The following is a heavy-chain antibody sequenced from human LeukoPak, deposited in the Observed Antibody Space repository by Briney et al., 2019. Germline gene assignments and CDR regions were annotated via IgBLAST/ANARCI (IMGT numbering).Heavy chain of an antibody. J-gene: IGHJ3*02. Sequence: SVKGSCKASGFTFTSSAVQWVRQARGQRLEWIGWIVVGSGNTNYAQKFQERVTITRDMSTSTAYMELSSLRSEDTAVYYCAADCSSGWSNGRDAFDIWGQGTMVTVSS. V-gene: IGHV1-58*01. D-gene: IGHD6-19*01. CDR3: AADCSSGWSNGRDAFDI. CDR1: GFTFTSSA. CDR2: IVVGSGNT.